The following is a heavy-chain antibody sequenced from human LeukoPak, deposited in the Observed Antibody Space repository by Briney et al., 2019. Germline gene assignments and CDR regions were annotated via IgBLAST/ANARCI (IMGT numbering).Heavy chain of an antibody. CDR3: AREGSGWSGGFGAFDI. CDR2: TRNKANSYTT. D-gene: IGHD6-19*01. J-gene: IGHJ3*02. V-gene: IGHV3-72*01. CDR1: GFXFSDHY. Sequence: GGSLRLSCAASGFXFSDHYIDWVRQAPGKGLEWVGRTRNKANSYTTEYAASVKGRFTISRDDSKNSLYLQMNSLKTEDTAVYYCAREGSGWSGGFGAFDIWGQGTMVTVSS.